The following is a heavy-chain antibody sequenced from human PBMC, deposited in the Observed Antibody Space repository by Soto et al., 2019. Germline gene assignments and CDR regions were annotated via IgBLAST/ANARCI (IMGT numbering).Heavy chain of an antibody. V-gene: IGHV4-38-2*02. D-gene: IGHD1-26*01. J-gene: IGHJ4*02. Sequence: SETLSLTCTVSGYSISSGYYWGWIRQPPGKGLEWIGSIYHSGSTYYNPSLKSRVTISVDTSKNQFSLKLSSVTAADTAVYYCARDPQRLGGSYYFDYWGQGTLVTVSS. CDR1: GYSISSGYY. CDR3: ARDPQRLGGSYYFDY. CDR2: IYHSGST.